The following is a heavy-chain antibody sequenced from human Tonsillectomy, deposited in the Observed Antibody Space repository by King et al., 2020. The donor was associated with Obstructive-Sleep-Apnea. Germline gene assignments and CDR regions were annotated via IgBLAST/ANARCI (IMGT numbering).Heavy chain of an antibody. V-gene: IGHV5-51*01. CDR1: GYRFTTYW. Sequence: QLVQSGAEVKKPGESLKISCKGSGYRFTTYWIGWVRQMPGKGLEWMGLIYPGDSDTRYSPTFQGQVTISADKSSSTAYVQWSSLKASDTAMYFCARLGGDWLQILDYYYYGMDVWGQGTTVTVSS. D-gene: IGHD5-24*01. CDR2: IYPGDSDT. J-gene: IGHJ6*02. CDR3: ARLGGDWLQILDYYYYGMDV.